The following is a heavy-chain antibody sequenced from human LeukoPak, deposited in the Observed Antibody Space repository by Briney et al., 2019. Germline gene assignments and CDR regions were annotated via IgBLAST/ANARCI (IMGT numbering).Heavy chain of an antibody. Sequence: GGSLRLSCAASGFTFSKAWMSWVRQAPGKGLEWVGHIKSKTDGATTDYAAPVKGRFTISRDDSKNTLYLQMNSLKTEDTAVYYCTTVEGATLYYYYGVDVWGQGTTVTVSS. CDR3: TTVEGATLYYYYGVDV. CDR2: IKSKTDGATT. CDR1: GFTFSKAW. D-gene: IGHD1-26*01. J-gene: IGHJ6*02. V-gene: IGHV3-15*01.